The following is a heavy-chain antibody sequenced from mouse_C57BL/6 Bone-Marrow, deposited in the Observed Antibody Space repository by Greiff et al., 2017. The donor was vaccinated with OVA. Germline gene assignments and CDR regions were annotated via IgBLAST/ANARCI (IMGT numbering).Heavy chain of an antibody. V-gene: IGHV1-52*01. Sequence: VQLQQPGAELVRPGSSVKLSCKASGYTFTSYWMHWVKQRPIQGLEWIGNIDPSDSETHYNQQFKDKATLTVDKASSTAYMQLSSLTSEDSAVYYCARKGAPYYYAMDYWGQGTSVTVSS. J-gene: IGHJ4*01. CDR2: IDPSDSET. CDR3: ARKGAPYYYAMDY. CDR1: GYTFTSYW.